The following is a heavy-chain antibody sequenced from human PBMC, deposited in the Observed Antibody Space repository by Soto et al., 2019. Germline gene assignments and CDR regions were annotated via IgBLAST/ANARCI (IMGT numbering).Heavy chain of an antibody. D-gene: IGHD1-26*01. CDR1: GGTFSGYA. V-gene: IGHV1-69*01. CDR3: ASYEVGATFYYYYYGMDV. J-gene: IGHJ6*02. Sequence: QVQLVQSGAEVKKPGSSVKVSCKASGGTFSGYAISWVRQAPGQGLEWMGGIIPIFGTANYAQKFQGRVTITADESTSTAYMELSSLRSEDTAVYYCASYEVGATFYYYYYGMDVWGQGTTVTVSS. CDR2: IIPIFGTA.